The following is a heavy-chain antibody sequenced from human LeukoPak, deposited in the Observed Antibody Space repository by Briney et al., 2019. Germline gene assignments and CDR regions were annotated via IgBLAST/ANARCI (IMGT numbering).Heavy chain of an antibody. CDR3: AKAPRDYYDTPDY. J-gene: IGHJ4*02. Sequence: PGGSLRLSCAASGFTSSSYAMSWVRQAPGKGLEWVSAISGSGGSTYYADSVKGRFTISRDNSKNTLYLQMNSLRAEDTAVYYCAKAPRDYYDTPDYWGQGTLVTVSS. CDR1: GFTSSSYA. V-gene: IGHV3-23*01. CDR2: ISGSGGST. D-gene: IGHD3-22*01.